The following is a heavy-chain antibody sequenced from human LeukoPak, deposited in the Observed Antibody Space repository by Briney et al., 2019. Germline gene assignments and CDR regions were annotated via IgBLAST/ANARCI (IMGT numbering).Heavy chain of an antibody. CDR1: GFTVSSNY. Sequence: GGSLRLSCAASGFTVSSNYMSWVRQAPGKGLEWVSVIYSGGSTYYADSVKGRFTISRDNSKNTLYLQMNSLRAEDTAVYYCARAYRGRYYFDYWGQGTLVTVSS. CDR3: ARAYRGRYYFDY. D-gene: IGHD1-1*01. V-gene: IGHV3-53*01. J-gene: IGHJ4*02. CDR2: IYSGGST.